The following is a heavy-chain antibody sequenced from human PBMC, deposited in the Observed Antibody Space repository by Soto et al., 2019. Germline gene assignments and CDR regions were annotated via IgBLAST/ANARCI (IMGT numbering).Heavy chain of an antibody. CDR2: IYPGDSDT. Sequence: GESLKISCKGSGYSFTSYWIGWVRQMPGKGLEWMGIIYPGDSDTRYSPSFQGQVTISADKSISTAYLQWSSLKASDTAMYYCATSITGTIYSYYGMDVWGQGTTVTVSS. CDR3: ATSITGTIYSYYGMDV. CDR1: GYSFTSYW. J-gene: IGHJ6*02. V-gene: IGHV5-51*01. D-gene: IGHD1-7*01.